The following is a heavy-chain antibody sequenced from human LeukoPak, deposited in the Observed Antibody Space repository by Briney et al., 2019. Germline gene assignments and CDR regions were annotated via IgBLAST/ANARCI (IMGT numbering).Heavy chain of an antibody. CDR3: ARGRTGVTSYYYYYYMDV. J-gene: IGHJ6*03. CDR1: GGSFSGFY. D-gene: IGHD4-23*01. V-gene: IGHV4-34*01. CDR2: INHSGST. Sequence: SDTLSLTCAVCGGSFSGFYWICIREPPGKGGEGSGEINHSGSTNYNRSIKSRVTISVDTSKNRFSLKLSSVTAADTAVYYCARGRTGVTSYYYYYYMDVWGKGTTVTVSS.